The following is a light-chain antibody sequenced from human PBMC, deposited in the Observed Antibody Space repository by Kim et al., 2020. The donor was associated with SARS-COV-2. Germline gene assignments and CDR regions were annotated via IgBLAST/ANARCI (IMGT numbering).Light chain of an antibody. Sequence: VSPGKTATITCPGDKLGNKYACWYQQKPGQSPVLVIFQGTKRPSGIPDRFSGSYSRNTATLTISETQAMDEAAYYCQAWDSGSAVFGGGTKLTVL. J-gene: IGLJ2*01. CDR2: QGT. CDR3: QAWDSGSAV. CDR1: KLGNKY. V-gene: IGLV3-1*01.